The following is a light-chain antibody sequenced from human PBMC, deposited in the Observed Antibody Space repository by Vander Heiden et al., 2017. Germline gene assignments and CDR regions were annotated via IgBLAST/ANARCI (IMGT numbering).Light chain of an antibody. CDR2: GNN. V-gene: IGLV1-40*01. J-gene: IGLJ2*01. CDR3: QSSDMTMSDVV. Sequence: QSVLTQPHSVSEAPGQRVNISCTGNNSNIGEGYDEHWYQQDPERAPKLLLYGNNNRPSGVPARFSGSISGTSAAVVTTGLQAEDAADYYCQSSDMTMSDVVFGGGTKLTVL. CDR1: NSNIGEGYD.